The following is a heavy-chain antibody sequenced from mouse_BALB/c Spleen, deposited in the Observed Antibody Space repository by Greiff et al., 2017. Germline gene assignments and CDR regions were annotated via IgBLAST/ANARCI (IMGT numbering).Heavy chain of an antibody. CDR1: GYSITSDYA. D-gene: IGHD2-2*01. J-gene: IGHJ2*01. CDR2: ISYSGST. CDR3: ARDYGYDGYFDY. Sequence: VQLQQSGPGLVKPSQSLSLTCTVTGYSITSDYAWNWIRQFPGNKLEWMGYISYSGSTSYNPSLKSRISITRDTSKNQFFLQLNSVTTEDTATYYCARDYGYDGYFDYWGQGTTLTVSS. V-gene: IGHV3-2*02.